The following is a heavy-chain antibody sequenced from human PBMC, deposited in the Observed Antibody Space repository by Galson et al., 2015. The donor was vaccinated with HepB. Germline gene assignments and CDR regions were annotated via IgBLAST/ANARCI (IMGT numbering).Heavy chain of an antibody. D-gene: IGHD5-12*01. V-gene: IGHV3-20*04. CDR1: GFTFDDYG. CDR2: INWNGGST. CDR3: ARFIRYSGYDEWDYYFDY. J-gene: IGHJ4*02. Sequence: SLRLSCAASGFTFDDYGMRWVRQAPGKGLEWVSGINWNGGSTGYADSVKGRFTISRDNAKNSLYLQMNSLRAEDTALYYCARFIRYSGYDEWDYYFDYWGQGTLVTVSS.